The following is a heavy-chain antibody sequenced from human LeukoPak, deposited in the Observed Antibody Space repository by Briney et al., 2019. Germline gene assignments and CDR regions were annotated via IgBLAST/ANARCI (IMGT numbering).Heavy chain of an antibody. CDR3: ARGLITMVRGAPSYMDV. CDR2: INHSGST. D-gene: IGHD3-10*01. CDR1: GGSFSGYY. J-gene: IGHJ6*03. V-gene: IGHV4-34*01. Sequence: SETLSLTCAAYGGSFSGYYWSWIRQPPGKGLEWIGEINHSGSTNYNPSLKSRVTISVDTSKNQFSLKLSSVTAADTVVYYCARGLITMVRGAPSYMDVWGKGTTVTVSS.